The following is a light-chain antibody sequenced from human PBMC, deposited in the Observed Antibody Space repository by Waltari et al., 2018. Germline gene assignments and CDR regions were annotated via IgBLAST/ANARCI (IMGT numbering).Light chain of an antibody. CDR3: QVWDDSNNSGV. Sequence: YVLTQPPSLSVAPGETARLTCWGDNIETNSVNWYQFKPGQAPLLVMFYDSDRPPGMPERWSCSNSGSTAAPIITWVEDGDEADYHCQVWDDSNNSGVFGGGTKLTVL. V-gene: IGLV3-21*04. CDR1: NIETNS. J-gene: IGLJ3*02. CDR2: YDS.